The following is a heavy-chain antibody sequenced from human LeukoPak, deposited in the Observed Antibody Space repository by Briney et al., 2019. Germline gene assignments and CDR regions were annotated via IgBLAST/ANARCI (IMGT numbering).Heavy chain of an antibody. CDR1: GFTFSSYS. Sequence: PGGALRLSCAASGFTFSSYSMNWVRQAPGKGLEGVSSISSSSSYIYYADSVKGRFTISRDNAKNSLYLQMNSLRAEDTAVYYCARESNYGNIDYWGQGTLVTVSS. CDR3: ARESNYGNIDY. V-gene: IGHV3-21*01. J-gene: IGHJ4*02. D-gene: IGHD4-17*01. CDR2: ISSSSSYI.